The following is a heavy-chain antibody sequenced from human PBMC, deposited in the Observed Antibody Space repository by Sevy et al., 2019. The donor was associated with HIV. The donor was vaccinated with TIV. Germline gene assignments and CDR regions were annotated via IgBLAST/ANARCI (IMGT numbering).Heavy chain of an antibody. D-gene: IGHD3-3*01. CDR1: GYTFTSYG. V-gene: IGHV1-18*01. CDR2: ISAYNGNT. J-gene: IGHJ3*02. CDR3: AGGYYDFWSGYYRRDAFGI. Sequence: ASVKVSCTASGYTFTSYGISWVRQAPGQGLEWMGWISAYNGNTNYAQKLQGRVTLTTDTSTSTAYMELRSLRSDDTAVYYCAGGYYDFWSGYYRRDAFGIWGQGTMVTVSS.